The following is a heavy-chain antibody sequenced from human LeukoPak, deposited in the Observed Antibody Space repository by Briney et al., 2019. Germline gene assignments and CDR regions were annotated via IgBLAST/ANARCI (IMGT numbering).Heavy chain of an antibody. J-gene: IGHJ3*02. Sequence: PGGSLRLSCAASGFTFSGSMMHWVRQASGKGLEWVGRIRSKANNYATAYAAWVKGRFTISRDDSKNTAYLQMNGLKTEDTAVYYCARDWQWQQLDGDAFDIWGQGTMVTVSS. D-gene: IGHD6-13*01. V-gene: IGHV3-73*01. CDR2: IRSKANNYAT. CDR1: GFTFSGSM. CDR3: ARDWQWQQLDGDAFDI.